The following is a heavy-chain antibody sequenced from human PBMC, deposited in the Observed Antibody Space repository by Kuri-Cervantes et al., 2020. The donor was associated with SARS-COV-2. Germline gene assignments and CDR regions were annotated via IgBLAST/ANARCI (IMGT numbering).Heavy chain of an antibody. CDR3: ARITMVQGVIAYFDY. J-gene: IGHJ4*02. Sequence: ASVKVSCKASGYTFTSYYMHWVRQAPGQGLEWMGIINPSGGSTSYAQKFQGRVTMTRDTSTSTAYMELSRLRSDDTAVYYCARITMVQGVIAYFDYWGQGTLVTVSS. D-gene: IGHD3-10*01. CDR1: GYTFTSYY. V-gene: IGHV1-46*01. CDR2: INPSGGST.